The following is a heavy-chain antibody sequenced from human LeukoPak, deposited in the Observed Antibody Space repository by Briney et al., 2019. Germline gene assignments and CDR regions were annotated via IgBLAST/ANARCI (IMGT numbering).Heavy chain of an antibody. Sequence: GGSLRLSCAASGFTFSGYSMNWVRQAPGKGLEWVSSISSSSSNIYYADSVKGRFTISRDNAKNSLYLQMNSLRVEDTAVYYCARCTTGRTFGSLREIKRSREIDYWGQGTLVTVSS. V-gene: IGHV3-21*01. CDR1: GFTFSGYS. CDR2: ISSSSSNI. J-gene: IGHJ4*02. CDR3: ARCTTGRTFGSLREIKRSREIDY. D-gene: IGHD1-1*01.